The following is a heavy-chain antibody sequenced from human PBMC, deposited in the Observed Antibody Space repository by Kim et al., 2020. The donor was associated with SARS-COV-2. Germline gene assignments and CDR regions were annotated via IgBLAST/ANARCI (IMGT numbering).Heavy chain of an antibody. CDR2: ISSSSSYI. V-gene: IGHV3-21*01. J-gene: IGHJ4*02. Sequence: GGSLRLSCAASGFTFSSYSMNWVRQAPGKGLEWVSSISSSSSYIYYADSVKGRFTISRDNAKNSLYLQMNSLRAEDTAVYYCASEGRGFLEWLPQPFDYWGQGTLVTVSS. D-gene: IGHD3-3*01. CDR1: GFTFSSYS. CDR3: ASEGRGFLEWLPQPFDY.